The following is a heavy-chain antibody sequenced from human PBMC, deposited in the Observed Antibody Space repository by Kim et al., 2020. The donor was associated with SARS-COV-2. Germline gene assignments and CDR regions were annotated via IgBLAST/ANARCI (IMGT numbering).Heavy chain of an antibody. CDR2: ISAYNGNT. V-gene: IGHV1-18*01. D-gene: IGHD6-13*01. CDR3: ARDLLGKQLGYLADY. CDR1: GYTFTSYG. Sequence: ASVKVSCKASGYTFTSYGISWVRQAPGQGLEWMGWISAYNGNTNYAQKLQGRVTMTTDTSTSTAYMELRSLRSDDTAVYYCARDLLGKQLGYLADYWGQGTLVTVSS. J-gene: IGHJ4*02.